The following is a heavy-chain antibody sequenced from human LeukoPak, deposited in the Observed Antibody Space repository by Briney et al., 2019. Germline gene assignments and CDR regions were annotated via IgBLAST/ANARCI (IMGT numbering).Heavy chain of an antibody. Sequence: SETLSLTCTVSGVSISSRSEYWGWIRQPPGKGLEYIGNIYYSGNTYYNPSLKSRVTISVDTSKNQFSLKLSSMTAADTAVYYCVSGAVAGTFNSWGQGTLVTVSS. J-gene: IGHJ4*02. V-gene: IGHV4-39*01. CDR2: IYYSGNT. CDR3: VSGAVAGTFNS. D-gene: IGHD6-19*01. CDR1: GVSISSRSEY.